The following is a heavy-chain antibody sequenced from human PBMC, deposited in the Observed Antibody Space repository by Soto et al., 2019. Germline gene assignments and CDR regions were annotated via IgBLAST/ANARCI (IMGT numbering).Heavy chain of an antibody. Sequence: GGSLRLSCAASGFTFSNAWMSWVRQAPGKGLEWVGRIKSKTDGGTTDYAAPVKGRFTISRDDSKNTLYLQMNSLKTEDTAVYYCTTDWGDIVVVPASVHLYYSGMDVWGQGTTVTVSS. CDR1: GFTFSNAW. V-gene: IGHV3-15*01. CDR2: IKSKTDGGTT. J-gene: IGHJ6*02. CDR3: TTDWGDIVVVPASVHLYYSGMDV. D-gene: IGHD2-2*01.